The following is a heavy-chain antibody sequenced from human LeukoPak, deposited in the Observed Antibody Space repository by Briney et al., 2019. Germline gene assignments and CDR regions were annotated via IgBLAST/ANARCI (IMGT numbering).Heavy chain of an antibody. V-gene: IGHV3-66*01. CDR1: GFTVSSNY. CDR3: ARDGGNNSWYGMDV. CDR2: IYRVGST. J-gene: IGHJ6*02. Sequence: GGSLRLSCAASGFTVSSNYMSRVRQAPGKGLEWVSIIYRVGSTFYADSVEGRFTISRDNSKITLYLQMNSLRVEDTAIYYCARDGGNNSWYGMDVWGQGTTVTVSS. D-gene: IGHD4-23*01.